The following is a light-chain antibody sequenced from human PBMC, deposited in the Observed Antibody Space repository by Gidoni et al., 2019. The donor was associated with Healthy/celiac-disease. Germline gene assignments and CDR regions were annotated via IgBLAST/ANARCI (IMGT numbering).Light chain of an antibody. Sequence: DIQLTQSPSFLSASVGDRVTITCRASQGISSYLAWYQQKPGKAPKLLIYAASTLQSGVPSRFSGSGYGTEFTLTSSSLQPEDFATYYCQKLNSYPLYTFXQXTKLEIK. J-gene: IGKJ2*01. CDR1: QGISSY. V-gene: IGKV1-9*01. CDR3: QKLNSYPLYT. CDR2: AAS.